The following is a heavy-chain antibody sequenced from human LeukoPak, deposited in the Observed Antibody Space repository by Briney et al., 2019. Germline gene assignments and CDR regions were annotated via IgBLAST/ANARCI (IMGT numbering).Heavy chain of an antibody. V-gene: IGHV1-58*02. D-gene: IGHD3-22*01. CDR2: IVVGSGNT. Sequence: SVRVSCKASGFTFTSSAMQWVRQARGQRLEWIGWIVVGSGNTNYAQKFQERVTITRDMSTSTAYMELSSLRSEDTAVYYCAAIPSYYDSSGYTFDYWGQGTLVTVSS. J-gene: IGHJ4*02. CDR1: GFTFTSSA. CDR3: AAIPSYYDSSGYTFDY.